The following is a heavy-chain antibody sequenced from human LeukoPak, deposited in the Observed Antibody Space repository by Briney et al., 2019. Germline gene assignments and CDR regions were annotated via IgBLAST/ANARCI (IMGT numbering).Heavy chain of an antibody. J-gene: IGHJ4*02. CDR2: IYYSGST. V-gene: IGHV4-59*08. CDR1: GGSISSYY. CDR3: ARGGAAAGSIHY. Sequence: SETLSLTCTVSGGSISSYYWSWIRQPPGEALQWIGYIYYSGSTYYNPSLKSRVTISVDTSKNQFSLKLSSVTAADTAVYYCARGGAAAGSIHYWGQGNLVTVSS. D-gene: IGHD6-13*01.